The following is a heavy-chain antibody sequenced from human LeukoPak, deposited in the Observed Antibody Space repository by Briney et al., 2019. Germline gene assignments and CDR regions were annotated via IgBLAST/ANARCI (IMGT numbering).Heavy chain of an antibody. Sequence: PGGSLRLSCAASEFTFSHYYMSWIRQTPGKGLEWLSYMSSGGETIYYADSVKGRFTISRDNAKNSLYLQMNSLRADDTALYYCARVPEGDYDSSDLGYFDLWGQGTQVTVSS. D-gene: IGHD3-22*01. CDR1: EFTFSHYY. V-gene: IGHV3-11*01. J-gene: IGHJ4*02. CDR3: ARVPEGDYDSSDLGYFDL. CDR2: MSSGGETI.